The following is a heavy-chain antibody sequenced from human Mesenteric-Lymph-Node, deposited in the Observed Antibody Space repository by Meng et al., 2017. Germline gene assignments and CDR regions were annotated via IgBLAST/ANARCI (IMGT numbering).Heavy chain of an antibody. J-gene: IGHJ4*02. V-gene: IGHV4-4*02. CDR3: ARGGYYSFDY. CDR2: MYQSGTT. CDR1: GASISSGNW. D-gene: IGHD5-18*01. Sequence: QVQLHESRPGLVQPSATLSLTCAVSGASISSGNWWSWVRQPPGKGLEWIGEMYQSGTTNYNPSLKSRVTILLDTSKNQLSLELTSVTAADTAVYYCARGGYYSFDYWGQGTLVTVSS.